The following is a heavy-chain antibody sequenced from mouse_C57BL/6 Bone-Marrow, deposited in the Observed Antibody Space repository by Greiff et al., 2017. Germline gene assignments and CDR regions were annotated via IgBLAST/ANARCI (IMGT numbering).Heavy chain of an antibody. J-gene: IGHJ4*01. V-gene: IGHV1-49*01. D-gene: IGHD2-4*01. Sequence: DATEYSENFKGKATLTANTSSSTAYMELSSLTSEDSAVYYCARGGDYDGRRNDAMDYWGQGTSVTVSS. CDR3: ARGGDYDGRRNDAMDY. CDR2: DAT.